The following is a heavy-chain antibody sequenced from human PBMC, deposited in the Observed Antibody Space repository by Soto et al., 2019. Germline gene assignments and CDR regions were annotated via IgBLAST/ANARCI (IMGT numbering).Heavy chain of an antibody. D-gene: IGHD3-10*01. J-gene: IGHJ4*02. V-gene: IGHV3-30-3*01. CDR3: ARDPGRYGSGSPYYFDY. Sequence: QVQLVESGGGVVQPGRSLRLSCAASGFTFSSYAMHWVRQAPGKGLEGVAVISYDGSNKYYADSVKGRFTISRDNSKNTVYLQMNSLRAEDTAVYYCARDPGRYGSGSPYYFDYWGQGTLVTVSS. CDR1: GFTFSSYA. CDR2: ISYDGSNK.